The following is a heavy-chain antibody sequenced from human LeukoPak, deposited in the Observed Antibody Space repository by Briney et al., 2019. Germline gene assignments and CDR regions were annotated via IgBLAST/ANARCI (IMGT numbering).Heavy chain of an antibody. CDR3: ARWQLRKNWFDP. J-gene: IGHJ5*02. Sequence: GASVKVSCKASGYTFTGYYIHWVRQAPGQGLEWMGWINSNTGGTDYAQNFQGRVTMTRDTSINTAYMELSSLKSDDTAVYYCARWQLRKNWFDPWGQGTLVTVSS. V-gene: IGHV1-2*02. CDR2: INSNTGGT. CDR1: GYTFTGYY. D-gene: IGHD6-6*01.